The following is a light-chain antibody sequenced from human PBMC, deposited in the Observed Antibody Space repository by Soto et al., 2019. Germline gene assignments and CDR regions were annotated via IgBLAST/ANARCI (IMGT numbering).Light chain of an antibody. V-gene: IGKV1-5*03. J-gene: IGKJ1*01. CDR1: QSISVW. Sequence: DIQMTQSPSTLSASVGDRVTITCRASQSISVWLAWYQQKAGKAPNLLIYKASRLESGVPSRFSGSGPGTDFTLTISRLEPEDFAVYYCQQHDSSPWMFGQGTKVDI. CDR3: QQHDSSPWM. CDR2: KAS.